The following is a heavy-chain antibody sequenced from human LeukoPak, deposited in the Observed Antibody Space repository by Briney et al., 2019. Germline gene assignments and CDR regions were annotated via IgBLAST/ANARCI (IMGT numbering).Heavy chain of an antibody. CDR1: GFTFSGYA. J-gene: IGHJ4*02. Sequence: GGSLRLSCATSGFTFSGYAMNWVRQAPGKGLGWVSGISGSGITYYPNSVKGRFTISRDNSKNTLYLQMDSLRAEDTAVYYCAKGSGGSCYSGIDYWGQGTLVTVSS. D-gene: IGHD2-15*01. CDR3: AKGSGGSCYSGIDY. V-gene: IGHV3-23*01. CDR2: ISGSGIT.